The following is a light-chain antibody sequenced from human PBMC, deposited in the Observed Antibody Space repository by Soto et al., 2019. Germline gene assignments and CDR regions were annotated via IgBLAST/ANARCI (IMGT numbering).Light chain of an antibody. J-gene: IGKJ2*01. V-gene: IGKV1-9*01. CDR2: GAS. CDR3: QQLNSDWYA. Sequence: DIQLTQSPSFLSASVGDRVTITCRASQGISTYLAWYLQRPGKAPKLLIYGASTLQSGVPSRFSGSGSWTEFTLTISRLQSEDFGTYYCQQLNSDWYAFGQGTKLEIK. CDR1: QGISTY.